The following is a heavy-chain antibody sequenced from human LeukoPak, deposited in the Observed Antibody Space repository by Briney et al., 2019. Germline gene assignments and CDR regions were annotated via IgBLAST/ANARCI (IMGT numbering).Heavy chain of an antibody. J-gene: IGHJ3*02. CDR3: ARGSVITDDAFDI. Sequence: SETLSLTCAVYGGSFSGYYWSWIRQPPGKGLEWIGEINHSGSTNYNPSLKSRVTISVDTSKNQFSLKLSSVTAADTAVYYCARGSVITDDAFDIWGQGTMVTVSS. D-gene: IGHD3-10*01. CDR2: INHSGST. V-gene: IGHV4-34*01. CDR1: GGSFSGYY.